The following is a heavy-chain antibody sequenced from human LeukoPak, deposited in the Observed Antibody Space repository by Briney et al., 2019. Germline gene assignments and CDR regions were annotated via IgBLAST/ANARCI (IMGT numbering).Heavy chain of an antibody. D-gene: IGHD2-15*01. V-gene: IGHV3-30*02. CDR1: GFTFSRYG. CDR2: IQYDGTNK. J-gene: IGHJ4*02. Sequence: PGGSLRLSCAASGFTFSRYGMHWVRQAPGKGLEWVAFIQYDGTNKYYADSVKGRFTISRDNSKNTLYLQMNSLRAEDTAVYYCAKDLGYGLDYWGQGTLVTVSS. CDR3: AKDLGYGLDY.